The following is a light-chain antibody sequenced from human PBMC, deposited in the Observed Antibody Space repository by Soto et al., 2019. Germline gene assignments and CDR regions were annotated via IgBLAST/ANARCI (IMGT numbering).Light chain of an antibody. CDR2: KAS. CDR3: EQYNSYPWT. Sequence: DIQMTQSPSPLSASVGDRVTITCRASQSISSWLAWYQQKPGKAPKLLIYKASSLQSGVPSRFSGSGSGTEFNLTISSLQPDDFATYYCEQYNSYPWTCGQGTKVEIK. CDR1: QSISSW. J-gene: IGKJ1*01. V-gene: IGKV1-5*03.